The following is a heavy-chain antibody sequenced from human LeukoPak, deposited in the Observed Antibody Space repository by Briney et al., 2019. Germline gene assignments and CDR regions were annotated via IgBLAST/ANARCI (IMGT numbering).Heavy chain of an antibody. CDR2: IFVGRGNT. CDR3: AAAANILTGYYSGMDV. CDR1: GFTFTSSA. V-gene: IGHV1-58*02. J-gene: IGHJ6*02. Sequence: SVKVSCKASGFTFTSSAMQWVRQARGQGLEWIGWIFVGRGNTNYAQKFQERVTITRDMSTSTAYMELSSLRSEDTAVYYCAAAANILTGYYSGMDVWGQGTTVTVSS. D-gene: IGHD3-9*01.